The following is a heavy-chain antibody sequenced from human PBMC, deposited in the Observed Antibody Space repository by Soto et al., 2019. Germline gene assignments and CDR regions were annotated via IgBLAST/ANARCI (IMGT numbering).Heavy chain of an antibody. CDR2: IYWYDDQ. J-gene: IGHJ5*02. V-gene: IGHV2-5*01. CDR3: THYVPTSPAGWFDP. Sequence: QITLKESGPTLVKPTQTLTLTCTFSGLSLSTSGEAVGWIRQPPGKALEWLALIYWYDDQRYNPTLKTRLTITKDTSKNQVVHTLTNLDPVDRSSYYCTHYVPTSPAGWFDPWGQGILVSVSS. CDR1: GLSLSTSGEA. D-gene: IGHD3-10*02.